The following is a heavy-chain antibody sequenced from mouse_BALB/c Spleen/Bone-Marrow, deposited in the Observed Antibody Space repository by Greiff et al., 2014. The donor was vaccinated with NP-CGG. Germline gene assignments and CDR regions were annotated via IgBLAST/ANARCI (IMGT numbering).Heavy chain of an antibody. CDR3: ARYDGYFDY. Sequence: QVQLKESGAELVRPGTSVKVSCKASGYAFTDYLMEWLKQRPGQGLEWIGVINPGSGSTNYNEKFKDKATLTADKSSGTAYMQLSSLTSDDSAVYFCARYDGYFDYWGQGTILPVPS. J-gene: IGHJ2*01. V-gene: IGHV1-54*01. CDR1: GYAFTDYL. D-gene: IGHD2-3*01. CDR2: INPGSGST.